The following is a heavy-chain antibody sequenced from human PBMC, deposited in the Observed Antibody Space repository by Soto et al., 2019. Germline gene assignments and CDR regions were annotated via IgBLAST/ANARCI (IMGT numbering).Heavy chain of an antibody. D-gene: IGHD6-6*01. J-gene: IGHJ6*02. Sequence: GGSLRLSRAASGFTFRSYTMDWVRQAPGKGLEWVSSISSSSSDIYYADSVKGRFTVSRDNAKNSLYLQMNSLRAEDTAVYYCASLVAAPSSFSSYYYGMDVWGQGTTVTVSS. CDR1: GFTFRSYT. CDR3: ASLVAAPSSFSSYYYGMDV. CDR2: ISSSSSDI. V-gene: IGHV3-21*01.